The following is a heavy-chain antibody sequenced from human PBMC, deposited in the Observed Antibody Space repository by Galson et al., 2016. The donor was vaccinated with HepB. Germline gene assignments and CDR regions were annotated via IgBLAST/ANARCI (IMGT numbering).Heavy chain of an antibody. V-gene: IGHV3-30-3*01. CDR2: LSYDANTD. J-gene: IGHJ4*02. D-gene: IGHD3-16*01. CDR1: GFRSSHYA. CDR3: AKARGGWYYFDS. Sequence: SLRLSCAASGFRSSHYAMYWVRQAPRKAREGLASLSYDANTDHYADSVKGRFTISRDNSKNTLFLPMNSLTTEDQAIYFCAKARGGWYYFDSWGQGALVTVSS.